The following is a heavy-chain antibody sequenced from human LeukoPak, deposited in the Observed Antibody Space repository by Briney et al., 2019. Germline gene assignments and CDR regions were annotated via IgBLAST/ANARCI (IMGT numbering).Heavy chain of an antibody. CDR1: GSTFSSYA. Sequence: TGGSLRLSCAASGSTFSSYAMSWVRQAPGKGLEWVSAISGSGGSTYYADSVKGRFTISRDNSKNTLYLQMNGLRAEDTAVYYCASGSRHFDYWGQGTLVTVSS. D-gene: IGHD2-2*01. CDR3: ASGSRHFDY. J-gene: IGHJ4*02. V-gene: IGHV3-23*01. CDR2: ISGSGGST.